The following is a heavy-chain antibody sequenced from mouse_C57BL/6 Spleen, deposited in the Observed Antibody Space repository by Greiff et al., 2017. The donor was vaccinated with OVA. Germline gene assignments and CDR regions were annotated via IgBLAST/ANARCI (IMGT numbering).Heavy chain of an antibody. CDR1: GYAFSSYW. Sequence: LVESGAELVKPGASVKISCKASGYAFSSYWMNWVKQRPGKGLEWIGQIYPGDGDTNYNGKFKGKATLTADKSSSTAYMQLSSLTSEDSAVYFCARKRGNYVYMDYWGQGTSVTVSS. CDR3: ARKRGNYVYMDY. D-gene: IGHD2-1*01. J-gene: IGHJ4*01. V-gene: IGHV1-80*01. CDR2: IYPGDGDT.